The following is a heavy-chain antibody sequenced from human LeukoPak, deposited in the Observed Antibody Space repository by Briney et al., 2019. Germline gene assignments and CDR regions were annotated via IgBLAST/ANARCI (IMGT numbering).Heavy chain of an antibody. CDR2: ISGDISII. J-gene: IGHJ4*02. CDR1: RFIFSGYS. CDR3: ARGRYSSRSGGYYFDI. Sequence: PGGSLRLSCAASRFIFSGYSMNWVRQAPGRGLEWISYISGDISIISYADSVKGRFTISRDNAKNSLSLQMNSLRAEDTAVYYCARGRYSSRSGGYYFDIWGQGTLVTVSS. D-gene: IGHD2-2*01. V-gene: IGHV3-48*04.